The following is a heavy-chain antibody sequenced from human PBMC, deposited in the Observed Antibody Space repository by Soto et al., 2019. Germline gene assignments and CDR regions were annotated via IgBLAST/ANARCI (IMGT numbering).Heavy chain of an antibody. V-gene: IGHV1-18*01. CDR2: ISAYNGNT. D-gene: IGHD3-22*01. J-gene: IGHJ4*02. Sequence: ASVKVSCKASGYTFTSYGISWVRQAPGQGLEWMGWISAYNGNTNYAQKLQGRVTMTTDTSTSTAYMELRSLGSDDTAVYYCAREGSSSGYYYPDYWGQGTLVTVSS. CDR1: GYTFTSYG. CDR3: AREGSSSGYYYPDY.